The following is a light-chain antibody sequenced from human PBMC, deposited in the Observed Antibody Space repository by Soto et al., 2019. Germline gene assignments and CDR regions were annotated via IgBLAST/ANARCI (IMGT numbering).Light chain of an antibody. J-gene: IGKJ1*01. V-gene: IGKV4-1*01. Sequence: DIVMTQSPDSLAVSLGERATINCKSSQSVLYSSNNKNHLAWYQQKPGQPPKLLIYWASTRESGVPDRFSGSGSATDFTLTISTLQTKDVAVYDCQQYYSTPPTCGNGTKVEIK. CDR1: QSVLYSSNNKNH. CDR2: WAS. CDR3: QQYYSTPPT.